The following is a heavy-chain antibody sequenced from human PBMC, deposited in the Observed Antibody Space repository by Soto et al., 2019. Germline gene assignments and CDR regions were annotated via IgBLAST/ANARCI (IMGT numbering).Heavy chain of an antibody. J-gene: IGHJ4*02. CDR1: GFTFSSYA. Sequence: PGGSLRLSCATSGFTFSSYAMSWARQAPGKGLEWVSSINVDGSTYYTDSVKGRFTISRDNSRNTLYLQMNNLRAEDTAIYYCAKSYYFDSWGQGTLVTVSS. CDR2: INVDGST. V-gene: IGHV3-23*01. CDR3: AKSYYFDS.